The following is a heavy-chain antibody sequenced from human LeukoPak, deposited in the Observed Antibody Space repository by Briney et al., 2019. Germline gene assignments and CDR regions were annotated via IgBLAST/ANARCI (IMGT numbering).Heavy chain of an antibody. Sequence: SETLSLTCAVYGGSFSGYYWSWIRQPPGKGLEWIGEINHSGSTNYNPSLKSRVTISVDTSKNQFSLKLSSVTAADTAVYYCARDHGTTPLDYWGQGTLVTVSS. CDR1: GGSFSGYY. J-gene: IGHJ4*02. CDR2: INHSGST. V-gene: IGHV4-34*01. CDR3: ARDHGTTPLDY. D-gene: IGHD4-11*01.